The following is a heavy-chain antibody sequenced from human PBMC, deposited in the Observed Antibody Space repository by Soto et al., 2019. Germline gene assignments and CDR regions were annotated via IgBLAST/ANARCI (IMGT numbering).Heavy chain of an antibody. CDR2: IYDVGTT. CDR3: ARVIPYYFDD. CDR1: GCPICSNH. Sequence: SATLSLTCTVSGCPICSNHWSWSRQPPGKGLEWIGYIYDVGTTNYNPSLKSRVTISVDTSKNRFSLKLSSVTAADTVVDYCARVIPYYFDDRGPGTLVTVSS. J-gene: IGHJ4*02. V-gene: IGHV4-59*01.